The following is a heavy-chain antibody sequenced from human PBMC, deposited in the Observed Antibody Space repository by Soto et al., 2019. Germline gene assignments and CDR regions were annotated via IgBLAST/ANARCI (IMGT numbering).Heavy chain of an antibody. CDR3: ARELGGYGYGDY. CDR1: GYTFSSYG. J-gene: IGHJ4*02. Sequence: QVQLVQSGAEVKKPGASVQISCKASGYTFSSYGISWVRKAPGQGLEWMGWVNIYNDKRTYAQKFQGRVTMTTDTSTSTVYLERRRLRSDDTAVYYCARELGGYGYGDYWGQGTLVNVSS. V-gene: IGHV1-18*01. CDR2: VNIYNDKR. D-gene: IGHD5-18*01.